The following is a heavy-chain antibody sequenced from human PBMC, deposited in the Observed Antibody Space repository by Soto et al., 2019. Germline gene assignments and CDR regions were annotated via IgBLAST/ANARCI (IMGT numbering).Heavy chain of an antibody. D-gene: IGHD4-17*01. CDR3: ADAPWNGDYLP. Sequence: EVQLVASGGGLVQPGGSLRLSCVASGFSLSDHYMDWVRQAPGKGLEWLGLIRNEPYGYTTNYAASVKGRFTISRDASNNSMCLPMHSLTAEDAAMYYFADAPWNGDYLPWGQGNLVSASS. CDR1: GFSLSDHY. V-gene: IGHV3-72*01. CDR2: IRNEPYGYTT. J-gene: IGHJ4*02.